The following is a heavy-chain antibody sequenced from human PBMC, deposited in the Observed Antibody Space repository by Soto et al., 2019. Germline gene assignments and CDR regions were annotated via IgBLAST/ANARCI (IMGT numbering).Heavy chain of an antibody. Sequence: GGSLRLSCAASGFTFSSYAMSWVRQAPGKGLEWVSAISGSGGSTYYADSVKGRFTISRDNSKNTLYLQMNSLRAEDTAVYYCAKDLGIILAAALYYYGMDVWGQGTTVTVSS. D-gene: IGHD6-13*01. CDR3: AKDLGIILAAALYYYGMDV. CDR1: GFTFSSYA. CDR2: ISGSGGST. V-gene: IGHV3-23*01. J-gene: IGHJ6*02.